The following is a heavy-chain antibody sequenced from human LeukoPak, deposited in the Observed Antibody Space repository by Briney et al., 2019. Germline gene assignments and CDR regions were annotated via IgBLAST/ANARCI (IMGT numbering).Heavy chain of an antibody. CDR1: GYSFTNYW. Sequence: GESLKISCEGSGYSFTNYWIGWVRQMPGKGLEWMGIIYPGDSDTRYSPSLQGQVTISADKSINTAYLQWSSLRASDTAMYYCARPDDFSNYRYWGQGTLVTVSS. CDR2: IYPGDSDT. J-gene: IGHJ4*02. CDR3: ARPDDFSNYRY. V-gene: IGHV5-51*01. D-gene: IGHD4-11*01.